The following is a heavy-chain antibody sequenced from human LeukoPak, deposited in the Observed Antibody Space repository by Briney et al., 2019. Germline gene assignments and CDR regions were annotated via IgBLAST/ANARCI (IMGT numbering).Heavy chain of an antibody. D-gene: IGHD5-18*01. V-gene: IGHV3-20*01. CDR3: ARGMRGYSYGYGGYHYFYMDV. CDR2: INWKGGST. Sequence: PGGSLRLSCAATGFTFDDYGMSWVRQVPGKGLEWVSGINWKGGSTGYADSGKGRFTSSRDNAKNSLYLQMNSLRAEDTALYHCARGMRGYSYGYGGYHYFYMDVWGKGTTVTISS. CDR1: GFTFDDYG. J-gene: IGHJ6*03.